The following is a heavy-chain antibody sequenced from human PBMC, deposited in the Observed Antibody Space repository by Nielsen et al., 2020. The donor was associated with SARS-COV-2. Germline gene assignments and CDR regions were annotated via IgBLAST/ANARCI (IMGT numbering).Heavy chain of an antibody. Sequence: SETLSLTCAASGGSISSSNWWSWVRQPPGKGLEWIGEIYHSGSTYYNPSLKSRVTISVDTSKNQFSLKLSSVTAADTAVYYCARLRVVAAIKIYYYYGMDVWGQGTTVTVSS. CDR1: GGSISSSNW. CDR2: IYHSGST. V-gene: IGHV4-4*02. D-gene: IGHD2-15*01. J-gene: IGHJ6*02. CDR3: ARLRVVAAIKIYYYYGMDV.